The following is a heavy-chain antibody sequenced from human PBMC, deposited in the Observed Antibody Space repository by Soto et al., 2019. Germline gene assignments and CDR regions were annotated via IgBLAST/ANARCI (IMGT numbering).Heavy chain of an antibody. J-gene: IGHJ6*02. CDR1: GFTFSSYA. V-gene: IGHV3-30-3*01. D-gene: IGHD3-3*01. Sequence: PGGSPRLSCAASGFTFSSYAMHWVRQAPGKGLEWVAVISYDGSNKYYADSVKGRFTISRDNSKNTLYLQMNSLRAEDTAVYYWDREDFWSGSSPYGRAGWGHGTAVTVPS. CDR2: ISYDGSNK. CDR3: DREDFWSGSSPYGRAG.